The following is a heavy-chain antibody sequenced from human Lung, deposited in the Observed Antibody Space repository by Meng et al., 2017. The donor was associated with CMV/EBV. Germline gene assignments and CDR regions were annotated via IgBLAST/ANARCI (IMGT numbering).Heavy chain of an antibody. CDR3: ARVLGYCSSTSCASDY. J-gene: IGHJ4*02. CDR1: GFTFSTYR. Sequence: GGSLRLXCAASGFTFSTYRMNWVRQAPGKGLEWVSSISSSSSYIYYADSVKGRFTISRDNAKNSLYLQMNSLRAEDTAVCYCARVLGYCSSTSCASDYWGQGXLVTVSS. D-gene: IGHD2-2*01. CDR2: ISSSSSYI. V-gene: IGHV3-21*01.